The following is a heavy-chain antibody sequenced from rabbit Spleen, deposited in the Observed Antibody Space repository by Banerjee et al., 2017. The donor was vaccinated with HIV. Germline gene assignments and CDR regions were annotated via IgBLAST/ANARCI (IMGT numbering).Heavy chain of an antibody. Sequence: QSLEESGGDLVKPGASLTLTCKASGFSFSNKAVMCWVRQTPGKGLEWIACINAVTGKAVYASWAKGRFTFSKTSSTTVTLQMTSLTAADTATYFCARDRRAGGSSGDDGYDLWGPGTLVTVS. V-gene: IGHV1S40*01. CDR2: INAVTGKA. D-gene: IGHD7-1*01. CDR3: ARDRRAGGSSGDDGYDL. CDR1: GFSFSNKAV. J-gene: IGHJ4*01.